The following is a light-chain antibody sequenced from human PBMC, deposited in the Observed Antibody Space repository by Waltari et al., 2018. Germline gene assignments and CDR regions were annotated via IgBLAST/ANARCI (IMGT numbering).Light chain of an antibody. CDR1: ALSQQY. Sequence: SSELTQPPSVSVPPGHTARITCSGDALSQQYSYWYQQQSGQAPVLVRYKDSKRPSGVPERFSGSSTGTTVTLTISGVQTEDEADYYCQSSDTLTSWVFGGGTKLTVL. CDR3: QSSDTLTSWV. J-gene: IGLJ3*02. V-gene: IGLV3-25*03. CDR2: KDS.